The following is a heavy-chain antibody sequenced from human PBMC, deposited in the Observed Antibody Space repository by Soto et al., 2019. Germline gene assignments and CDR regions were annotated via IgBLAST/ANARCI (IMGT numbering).Heavy chain of an antibody. CDR3: ARNSIQLWQNDAFDI. CDR1: GFTFSSYG. CDR2: IWYDGSNK. J-gene: IGHJ3*02. D-gene: IGHD5-18*01. V-gene: IGHV3-33*01. Sequence: PGGSLRLSCAASGFTFSSYGMHWVRQAPGKGLEWVAVIWYDGSNKYYADSVKGRFTISRDNSKNTLYLQMNSLRAEDTAVYYCARNSIQLWQNDAFDIWGQGTMVTVSS.